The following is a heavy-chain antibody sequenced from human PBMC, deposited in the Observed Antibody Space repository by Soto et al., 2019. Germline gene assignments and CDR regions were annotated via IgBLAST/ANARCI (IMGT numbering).Heavy chain of an antibody. CDR1: GGSISSGGYY. CDR3: ARWVGATSFDY. CDR2: IYYSGST. J-gene: IGHJ4*02. V-gene: IGHV4-31*03. Sequence: QVQLQESGPGLVKPSQTLSLTCTVSGGSISSGGYYWSWIRQHPGKGLEWIGYIYYSGSTYYNPSLKTRXTXSXXTSKNPFSLKLSSVTAADTAVYYCARWVGATSFDYWGQGTLVTVSS. D-gene: IGHD1-26*01.